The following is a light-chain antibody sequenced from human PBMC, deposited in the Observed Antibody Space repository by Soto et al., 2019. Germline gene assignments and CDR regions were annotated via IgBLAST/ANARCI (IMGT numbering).Light chain of an antibody. CDR2: AAS. CDR3: QKYNSAPRT. CDR1: QSSSNY. Sequence: DIQMTQSPSSLSASVGDRVTITCRASQSSSNYLAWYQQKPGKVPKLLIYAASTLQSGVPSRFSGSGSGTDFTITISSLQPEDVATYYCQKYNSAPRTFGQGTRLEIK. V-gene: IGKV1-27*01. J-gene: IGKJ5*01.